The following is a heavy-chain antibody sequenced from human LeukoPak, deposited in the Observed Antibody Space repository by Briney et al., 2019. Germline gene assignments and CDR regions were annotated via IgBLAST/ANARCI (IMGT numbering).Heavy chain of an antibody. Sequence: GRSLRLSCAASGFTLSSYGMHWVRQAPGKGLEWVAVISYDGNNKYYGDSVKGRFTISRDNSKNTLYLQMNSLRAEDTAVYYCAKGSGQWLATPDFDYWGQGTLVTVSS. D-gene: IGHD6-19*01. CDR3: AKGSGQWLATPDFDY. J-gene: IGHJ4*02. CDR1: GFTLSSYG. V-gene: IGHV3-30*18. CDR2: ISYDGNNK.